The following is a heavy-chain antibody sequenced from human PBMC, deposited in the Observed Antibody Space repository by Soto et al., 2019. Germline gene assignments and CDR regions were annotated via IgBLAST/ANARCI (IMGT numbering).Heavy chain of an antibody. CDR2: INHSGST. Sequence: PPETLSLTCAVYGESFSGYYWRWVRQPPAKRRECSGEINHSGSTNYNPSLKSRVTISVDTSKNQFSLKLSSVTAADTAVYYCARGRDDYSNYRSGYWGQGTLVTVSS. CDR1: GESFSGYY. J-gene: IGHJ4*02. D-gene: IGHD4-4*01. V-gene: IGHV4-34*01. CDR3: ARGRDDYSNYRSGY.